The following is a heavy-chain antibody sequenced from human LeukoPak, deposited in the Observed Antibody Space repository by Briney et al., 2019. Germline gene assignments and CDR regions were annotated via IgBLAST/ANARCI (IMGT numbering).Heavy chain of an antibody. V-gene: IGHV4-61*02. Sequence: PSETLSLTCTVSGGSISSGSYYWSWIRQPAGKGLEWIGRIYTSGSTNYNPSLKSRVTISVDTSKNQFSLKLSSVTAADTAVYYCARSYSSGWYAPLSWGYWGQGTLVTVSS. D-gene: IGHD6-19*01. J-gene: IGHJ4*02. CDR2: IYTSGST. CDR3: ARSYSSGWYAPLSWGY. CDR1: GGSISSGSYY.